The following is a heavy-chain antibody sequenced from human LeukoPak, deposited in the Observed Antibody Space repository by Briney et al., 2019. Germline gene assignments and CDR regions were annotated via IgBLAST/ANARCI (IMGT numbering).Heavy chain of an antibody. CDR3: ARRRGLGYCSSTSCYAGYFDY. J-gene: IGHJ4*02. CDR2: ISWNSGSI. CDR1: GFTFDDYA. V-gene: IGHV3-9*01. Sequence: PGGSLRLSCAASGFTFDDYAMHWVRQAPGKGLEWVSGISWNSGSIGYADSVKGRFTISRGNAKNSLYLQMNSLRAEDTALYYCARRRGLGYCSSTSCYAGYFDYWGQGTLVTVSS. D-gene: IGHD2-2*01.